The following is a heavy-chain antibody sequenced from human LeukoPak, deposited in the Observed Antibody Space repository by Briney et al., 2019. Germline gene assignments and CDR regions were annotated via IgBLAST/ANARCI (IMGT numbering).Heavy chain of an antibody. CDR3: ARAPPGLKNWFDP. D-gene: IGHD1-14*01. CDR1: GGSISSYY. Sequence: SETLSLTCTVSGGSISSYYGSWIRRPPGKGLEGIGYIYYSGSTNYNPSLKSRVTISVDPSKNQSSLKLSSVPAADTAVYYCARAPPGLKNWFDPWGQGTLVTVSS. CDR2: IYYSGST. J-gene: IGHJ5*02. V-gene: IGHV4-59*01.